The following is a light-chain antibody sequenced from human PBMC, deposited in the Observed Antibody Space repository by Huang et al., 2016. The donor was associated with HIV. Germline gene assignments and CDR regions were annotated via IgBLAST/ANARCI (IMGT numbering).Light chain of an antibody. V-gene: IGKV1-5*03. J-gene: IGKJ1*01. CDR1: QSIGTW. Sequence: DIQMTQSPSSLSASVGDRVTITCRASQSIGTWLSWYQQKPGKPPKLLISKASTLQGGVPSRFGGGGSGTEFTLTISSLQPDDFATYFCQQYNSYSGKFGQGTKVEMK. CDR3: QQYNSYSGK. CDR2: KAS.